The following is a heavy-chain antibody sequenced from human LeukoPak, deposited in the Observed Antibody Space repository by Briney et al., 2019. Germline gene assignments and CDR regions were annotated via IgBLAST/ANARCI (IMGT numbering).Heavy chain of an antibody. CDR2: ISNDGSNK. Sequence: GGSLRLSCAGSGFTFSNYAMHWVRQAPGKGLEWVAVISNDGSNKYYADSVKGRFTISRDNSKNTLYLQMNSLRVEDTAVYYCARGGRDGYNYAVDYWGQGTLVTVSS. V-gene: IGHV3-30*04. D-gene: IGHD5-24*01. CDR1: GFTFSNYA. CDR3: ARGGRDGYNYAVDY. J-gene: IGHJ4*02.